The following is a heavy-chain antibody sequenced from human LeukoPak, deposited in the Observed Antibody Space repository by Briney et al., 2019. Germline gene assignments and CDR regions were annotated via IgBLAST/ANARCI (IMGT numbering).Heavy chain of an antibody. D-gene: IGHD6-19*01. J-gene: IGHJ4*02. V-gene: IGHV3-21*01. CDR1: GFTFSSYS. CDR3: ARDRVAVAGNFDY. CDR2: ISSSSSYI. Sequence: GGSLRLSCAASGFTFSSYSMNWVRQAPGRGLEWVSSISSSSSYIYYADSVKGRFTISRDNAKNSLYLQMNSLRAEDTAVYYCARDRVAVAGNFDYWGQGTLVTVSS.